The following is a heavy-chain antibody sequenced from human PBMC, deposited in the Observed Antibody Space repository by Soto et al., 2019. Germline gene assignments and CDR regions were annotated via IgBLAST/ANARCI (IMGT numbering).Heavy chain of an antibody. D-gene: IGHD6-19*01. V-gene: IGHV4-4*07. CDR1: GGSLTKYY. Sequence: ETLCLTFNVSGGSLTKYYWSWIRQPAGKGLEWIGRISTSGNVVSKASLRSRLTMSVDTSKNQFSLRLSSVTAADTAVYYCARAALAVADWFDPWGQGTLVAVSA. J-gene: IGHJ5*02. CDR3: ARAALAVADWFDP. CDR2: ISTSGNV.